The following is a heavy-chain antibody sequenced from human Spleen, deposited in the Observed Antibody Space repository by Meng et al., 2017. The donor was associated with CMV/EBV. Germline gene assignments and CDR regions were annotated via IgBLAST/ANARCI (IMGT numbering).Heavy chain of an antibody. J-gene: IGHJ4*02. CDR3: AKVGYGSGSPPDY. Sequence: GGSLRLSCAASGFTFDDYAMHWVRQAPGKGLEWVSLISWDGGSTYYADSVKGRFTISRDNSKNSLYLQMNSLRAEDTAVYYCAKVGYGSGSPPDYWGQGTLVTVSS. V-gene: IGHV3-43D*03. CDR2: ISWDGGST. CDR1: GFTFDDYA. D-gene: IGHD3-10*01.